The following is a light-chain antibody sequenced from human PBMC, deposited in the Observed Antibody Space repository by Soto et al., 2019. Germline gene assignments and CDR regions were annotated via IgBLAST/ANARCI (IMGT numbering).Light chain of an antibody. CDR3: CSYAGTSTYV. CDR2: EGS. V-gene: IGLV2-23*01. Sequence: QSVLTQPASVSGSPGQSITIAFTGTSSDVGSYNLVSWYRHHPGKAPKLMVYEGSKRPSGVSNRFSGSKSGNTASLTISGLQAEDEADYYCCSYAGTSTYVFGTGTKVTVL. J-gene: IGLJ1*01. CDR1: SSDVGSYNL.